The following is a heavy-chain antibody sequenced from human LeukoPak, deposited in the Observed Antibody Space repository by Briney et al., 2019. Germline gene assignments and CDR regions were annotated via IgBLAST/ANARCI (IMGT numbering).Heavy chain of an antibody. CDR2: INPNSGGT. Sequence: GASVKVSCKASGYTFTGYYMHWVRQAPGQGLEWMGWINPNSGGTNYAQKFQGRVTMTRDTSISTAYMELSRLRSDDTAVYYCARDGGSALVVVPAANFDYWGQGTLVTVSS. CDR1: GYTFTGYY. CDR3: ARDGGSALVVVPAANFDY. D-gene: IGHD2-2*01. V-gene: IGHV1-2*02. J-gene: IGHJ4*02.